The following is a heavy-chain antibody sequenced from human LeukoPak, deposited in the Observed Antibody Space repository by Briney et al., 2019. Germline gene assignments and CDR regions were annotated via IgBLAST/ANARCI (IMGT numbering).Heavy chain of an antibody. Sequence: ASVKVSCKASGYTFTGYYMHWVRQAPGQGLEWMGWINPNSGGTNYAQKFQGRVTITRNTSISTAYMELSSLRSEDTAVYYCARGLGYSSSWYSAYYYYYMDVWGKGTTVTVSS. CDR2: INPNSGGT. CDR3: ARGLGYSSSWYSAYYYYYMDV. D-gene: IGHD6-13*01. J-gene: IGHJ6*03. CDR1: GYTFTGYY. V-gene: IGHV1-2*02.